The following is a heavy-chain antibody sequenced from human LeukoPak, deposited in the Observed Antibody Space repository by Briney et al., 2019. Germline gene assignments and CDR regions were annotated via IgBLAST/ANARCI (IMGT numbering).Heavy chain of an antibody. V-gene: IGHV1-69*13. J-gene: IGHJ4*02. Sequence: GASVKVSCKASGGTFSSYAISWVRQAPGQGLEWMGGIIPIFGTANYAQKFQGRVTITADESTCTAYMELSSLRSEDTAVYYCARDLADYFDYWGQGTLVTVSS. CDR2: IIPIFGTA. CDR3: ARDLADYFDY. CDR1: GGTFSSYA.